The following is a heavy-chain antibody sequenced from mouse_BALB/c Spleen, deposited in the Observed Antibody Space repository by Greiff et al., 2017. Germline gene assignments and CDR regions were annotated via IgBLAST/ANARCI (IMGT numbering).Heavy chain of an antibody. CDR3: ARGRDYNAMDY. CDR1: GFTFSSYA. CDR2: ISSGGST. Sequence: EVKLEESGGGLVKPGGSLKLSCAASGFTFSSYAMSWVRQTPEKRLEWVASISSGGSTYYPDSVKGRFTISRDNARNILYLQMSSLRSEDTAMYYCARGRDYNAMDYWGQGTSVTVSS. J-gene: IGHJ4*01. D-gene: IGHD2-12*01. V-gene: IGHV5-6-5*01.